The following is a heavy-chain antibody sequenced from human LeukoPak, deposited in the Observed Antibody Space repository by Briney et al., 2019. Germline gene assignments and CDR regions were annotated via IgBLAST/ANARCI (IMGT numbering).Heavy chain of an antibody. Sequence: GGSLRLSCAASGFTVSSNYMSWVRQAPGKGLEWVSVIYSGGSTYYADSVKGRFTISRDNSKNTLYLQMNSLRAEDTAVYYCARAQYGGYTRGSFDYWGQGTLVTVSS. D-gene: IGHD5-12*01. V-gene: IGHV3-66*01. CDR1: GFTVSSNY. J-gene: IGHJ4*02. CDR2: IYSGGST. CDR3: ARAQYGGYTRGSFDY.